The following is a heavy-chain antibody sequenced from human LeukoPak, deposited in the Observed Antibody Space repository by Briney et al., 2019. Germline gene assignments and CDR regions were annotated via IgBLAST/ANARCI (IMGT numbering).Heavy chain of an antibody. J-gene: IGHJ3*02. Sequence: GESLKISCKGSGYSFSNYWIGWVRQMPGKGLEWMGIIFPGDSDTKYSPSFQGQVTISADKSISTAYLQWSSLKASDTAMYYCARFYYDSSGYSFGAFDIWGQGTMVTVSS. CDR1: GYSFSNYW. CDR2: IFPGDSDT. D-gene: IGHD3-22*01. V-gene: IGHV5-51*01. CDR3: ARFYYDSSGYSFGAFDI.